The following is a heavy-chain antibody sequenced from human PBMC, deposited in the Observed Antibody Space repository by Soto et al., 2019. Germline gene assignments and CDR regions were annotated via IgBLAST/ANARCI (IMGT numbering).Heavy chain of an antibody. CDR3: AKKAVAARPPIE. D-gene: IGHD6-6*01. CDR2: LTGTGDST. V-gene: IGHV3-23*01. CDR1: GFTFRNFA. J-gene: IGHJ4*02. Sequence: GGSLRLSCAASGFTFRNFAMGWVRQAPGEGLEWVSGLTGTGDSTYYADSVGGRFTISRDNSKNTLYLQMDSLRAEDTAVYYCAKKAVAARPPIEWGQGTLVTVSS.